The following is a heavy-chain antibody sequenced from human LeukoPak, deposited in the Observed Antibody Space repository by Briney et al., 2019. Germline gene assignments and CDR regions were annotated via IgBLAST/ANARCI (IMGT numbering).Heavy chain of an antibody. Sequence: GGSLRLSCAASGFTFSSYGMHWVRQAPGKGLEWVAVISYDGSNKYYADSVKGRFTISRDNSKNTLYLQMNSLRAEDTAVYYCAKGYSSSWDFDYWGQGTLVTVSS. CDR3: AKGYSSSWDFDY. V-gene: IGHV3-30*18. J-gene: IGHJ4*02. CDR2: ISYDGSNK. D-gene: IGHD6-13*01. CDR1: GFTFSSYG.